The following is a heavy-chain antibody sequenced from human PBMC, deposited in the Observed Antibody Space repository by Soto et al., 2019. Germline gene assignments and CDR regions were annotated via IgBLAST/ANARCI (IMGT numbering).Heavy chain of an antibody. D-gene: IGHD3-3*01. V-gene: IGHV4-34*01. CDR1: GGSFSGYY. J-gene: IGHJ4*02. CDR2: INHSGST. Sequence: SETLSLTCAVYGGSFSGYYWSWIRQPPGKGLEWIGEINHSGSTNYNPSLKSRVTISVDTPKNQFSLKLSSVTAADTAVYYCASWDYYDFWSGYYTVDYWGQGTLVTVSS. CDR3: ASWDYYDFWSGYYTVDY.